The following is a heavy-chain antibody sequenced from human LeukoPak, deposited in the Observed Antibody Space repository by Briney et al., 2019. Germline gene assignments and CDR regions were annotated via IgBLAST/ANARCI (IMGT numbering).Heavy chain of an antibody. D-gene: IGHD3-9*01. Sequence: PSETLSLTCTVSGGSISSYYWSWIRQPPGEGLEWIGYIYYSGSTNYNPSLKSRVTISVDTSKNQFSLKLSSVTAADTAVYYCARQVILAGAFDIWGQGTMVTVSS. J-gene: IGHJ3*02. CDR3: ARQVILAGAFDI. V-gene: IGHV4-59*01. CDR1: GGSISSYY. CDR2: IYYSGST.